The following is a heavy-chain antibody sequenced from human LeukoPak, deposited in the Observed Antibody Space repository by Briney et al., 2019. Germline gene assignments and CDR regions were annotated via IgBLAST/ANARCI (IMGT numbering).Heavy chain of an antibody. Sequence: NPGGSLRLSCTASGFTFSTYAMSWIRQPPGKGLEWIGEINHSGSTNYNPSLKSRVTISVDTSKNQFSLKLSSVTAADTAVYYCASYGSGSLNLDYYYYGMDVWGQGTTVTVSS. D-gene: IGHD3-10*01. CDR2: INHSGST. CDR3: ASYGSGSLNLDYYYYGMDV. J-gene: IGHJ6*02. V-gene: IGHV4-34*01. CDR1: GFTFSTYA.